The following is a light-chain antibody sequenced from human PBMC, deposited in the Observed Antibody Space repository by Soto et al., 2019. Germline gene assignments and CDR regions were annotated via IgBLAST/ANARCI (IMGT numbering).Light chain of an antibody. CDR1: QRISNY. CDR2: GAS. J-gene: IGKJ1*01. CDR3: QHSSSTPPWL. Sequence: DIQMTQSPSSLSASVGDSVTITCRASQRISNYLSWYQQKPGKAPKLLIFGASNLQSGVPSRFSGSGSGTDFTLTISNVEPDDFATYYCQHSSSTPPWLFGQGTKVEVK. V-gene: IGKV1-39*01.